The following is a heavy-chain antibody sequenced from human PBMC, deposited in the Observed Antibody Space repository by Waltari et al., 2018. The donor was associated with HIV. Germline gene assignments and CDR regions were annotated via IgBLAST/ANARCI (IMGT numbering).Heavy chain of an antibody. V-gene: IGHV1-24*01. Sequence: QVQLVQSGAEVKKPGASVKVSCKVSGYTITELSMHWVRQAPGKGLEWMGGFDPEDGETIYAQKFQCRVTMTEDTSTDTAYMELSSLRSEDTAVYYCATDLRSVWLPGDYYFDYWGQGTLVTVSS. CDR2: FDPEDGET. J-gene: IGHJ4*02. D-gene: IGHD5-12*01. CDR1: GYTITELS. CDR3: ATDLRSVWLPGDYYFDY.